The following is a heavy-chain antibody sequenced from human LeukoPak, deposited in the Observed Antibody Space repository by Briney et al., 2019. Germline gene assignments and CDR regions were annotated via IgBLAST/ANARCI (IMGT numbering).Heavy chain of an antibody. J-gene: IGHJ6*02. D-gene: IGHD3-9*01. CDR1: GFTFSSNW. V-gene: IGHV3-7*05. CDR3: ARDWIPNYDILTNYYYYYGMDV. Sequence: AGGSLRLSCAAFGFTFSSNWMSWVRQAPGKGLEWVANIKQDGSEKQYVDSVKGRFTISRDNAKNALYLQMNSLRVEDTAVYYCARDWIPNYDILTNYYYYYGMDVWGQGTTVTVSS. CDR2: IKQDGSEK.